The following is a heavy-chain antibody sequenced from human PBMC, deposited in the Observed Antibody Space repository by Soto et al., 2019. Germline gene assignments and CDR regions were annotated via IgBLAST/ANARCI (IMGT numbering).Heavy chain of an antibody. Sequence: QVQLQESGPGLVKPSETLSLTCTVSGGSISSSSYYWGWIRQPPGKGLEWIGSIFYSGSTYYNPSLQSRVIISVDTSTNHFFLKLRSVTAADTAVDYCARIVRRIVITYYYMDVWGKGTTVTVSS. CDR3: ARIVRRIVITYYYMDV. D-gene: IGHD1-20*01. CDR2: IFYSGST. J-gene: IGHJ6*03. V-gene: IGHV4-39*02. CDR1: GGSISSSSYY.